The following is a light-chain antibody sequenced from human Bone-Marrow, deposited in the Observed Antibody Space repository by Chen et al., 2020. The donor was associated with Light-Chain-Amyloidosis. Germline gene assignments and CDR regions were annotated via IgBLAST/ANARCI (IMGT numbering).Light chain of an antibody. CDR3: QQYGTSPLT. V-gene: IGKV3-20*01. J-gene: IGKJ4*01. CDR1: QTISSNY. CDR2: GSS. Sequence: EIVLTQSPGTLSLSPGEGANLSCRASQTISSNYLTCYQQKFGQAPRLLIYGSSSRATGIPDRFTGSGSGTDFTLTLNRLEPEDFAMYYCQQYGTSPLTFGGGTKVEIK.